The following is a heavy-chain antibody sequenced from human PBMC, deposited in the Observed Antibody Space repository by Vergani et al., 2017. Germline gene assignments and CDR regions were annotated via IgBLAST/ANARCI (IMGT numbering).Heavy chain of an antibody. D-gene: IGHD6-19*01. J-gene: IGHJ1*01. CDR1: GFSFSSFG. V-gene: IGHV3-30*02. CDR3: ARGEGGWKVAAEYFQH. Sequence: QVQLVESGGGVVQPGRSLRLSCAASGFSFSSFGFHWVRQAPGKGLEWVAFIRYDGSNKFYVDSVKGRFTISRDNSENTLYLQMSGLRAEDTAVYYCARGEGGWKVAAEYFQHWGQGTLVTVSS. CDR2: IRYDGSNK.